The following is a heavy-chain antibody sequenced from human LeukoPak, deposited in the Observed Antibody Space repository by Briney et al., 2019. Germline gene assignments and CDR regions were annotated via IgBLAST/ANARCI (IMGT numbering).Heavy chain of an antibody. CDR3: AREGSNWDFDH. V-gene: IGHV3-64*01. CDR2: ITGDGGYT. J-gene: IGHJ4*02. Sequence: GGSLRLSCAASGFTFSTYVMQWVRQAPGKGLEYVSAITGDGGYTYYANSVKGRFTISRDNAKDTLYLQTNSLRAEDTAVYYCAREGSNWDFDHWGQGTLVTVSS. CDR1: GFTFSTYV. D-gene: IGHD6-13*01.